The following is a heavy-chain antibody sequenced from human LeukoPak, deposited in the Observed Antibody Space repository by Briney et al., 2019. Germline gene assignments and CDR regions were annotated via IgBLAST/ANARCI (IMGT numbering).Heavy chain of an antibody. CDR1: GGSITSYY. Sequence: SETLSLTCTVSGGSITSYYWSWIRQPPGEGLEWIGYIYYTGSTSYNPSLESRVTISVDTSKNQFSLKLGSVTAADTAVYYCARHVHCTAGSCRDYWGQGTLVTVSS. CDR2: IYYTGST. J-gene: IGHJ4*02. CDR3: ARHVHCTAGSCRDY. V-gene: IGHV4-59*08. D-gene: IGHD2-15*01.